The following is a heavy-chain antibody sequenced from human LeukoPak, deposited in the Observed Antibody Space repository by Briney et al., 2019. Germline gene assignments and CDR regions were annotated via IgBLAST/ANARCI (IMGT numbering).Heavy chain of an antibody. D-gene: IGHD6-13*01. Sequence: PSETLSLTCTVSGGSISSYYWSWIRQPPGKGLEWIGYIYYSGSTNYNPSLKSRVTISVDTSKNQFSLKLSSVTAADTAVYYCARSIAAAGTNRFDPWGQGTLVTVSS. CDR3: ARSIAAAGTNRFDP. V-gene: IGHV4-59*01. CDR1: GGSISSYY. J-gene: IGHJ5*02. CDR2: IYYSGST.